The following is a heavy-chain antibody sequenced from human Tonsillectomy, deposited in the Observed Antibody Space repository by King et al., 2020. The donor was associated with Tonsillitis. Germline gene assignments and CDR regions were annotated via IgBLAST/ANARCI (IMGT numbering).Heavy chain of an antibody. D-gene: IGHD3-22*01. CDR2: MNPNSGHT. CDR3: ARSYYYDSSGLNPYYFYGMDV. Sequence: VQLVQSGAEVKKPGASVKVSCKASGNTFTSYDINWVRQATGQGLEWMGWMNPNSGHTGYAQKFQGRVTMTRNTSISTAYMELSSLRSEDTAVYYCARSYYYDSSGLNPYYFYGMDVWGQGTTVTVSS. V-gene: IGHV1-8*01. CDR1: GNTFTSYD. J-gene: IGHJ6*02.